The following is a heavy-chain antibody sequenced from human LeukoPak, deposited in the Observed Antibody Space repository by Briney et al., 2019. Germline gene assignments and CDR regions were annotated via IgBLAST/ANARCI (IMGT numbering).Heavy chain of an antibody. V-gene: IGHV1-2*02. CDR1: GHTFTGYY. J-gene: IGHJ4*02. CDR3: GSGQWLVGVFY. D-gene: IGHD6-19*01. Sequence: ASVNVSCKASGHTFTGYYMHWVRQAPGQGLEWLGWINPNSGVTNYAQKLQGRITMTRDTSITTVYMELSSLTSDDTAVYYCGSGQWLVGVFYWGQGTLVTVSS. CDR2: INPNSGVT.